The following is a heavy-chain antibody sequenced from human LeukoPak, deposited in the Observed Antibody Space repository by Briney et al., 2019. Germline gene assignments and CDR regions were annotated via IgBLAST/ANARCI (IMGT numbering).Heavy chain of an antibody. D-gene: IGHD6-13*01. CDR3: ARGDRTSAAIYMGP. Sequence: KPSETLSLTCTVSGGSISSTSYYWGWIRQPPGKGLEWIGSIYYNGDTYYNPSLKSRVTISVDTSKSQFSLEVTSVTASDTAVFYCARGDRTSAAIYMGPWGQGTLVTVSS. V-gene: IGHV4-39*01. J-gene: IGHJ5*02. CDR1: GGSISSTSYY. CDR2: IYYNGDT.